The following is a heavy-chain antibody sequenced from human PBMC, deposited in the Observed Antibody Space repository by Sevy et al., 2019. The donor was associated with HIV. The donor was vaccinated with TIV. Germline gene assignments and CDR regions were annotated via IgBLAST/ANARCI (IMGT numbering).Heavy chain of an antibody. CDR1: DGSFNDYY. CDR3: ARKYIDDVTTPNGSAYGDL. D-gene: IGHD6-6*01. J-gene: IGHJ2*01. Sequence: SETLSLTCTVYDGSFNDYYRTWIRQPPGKRLEWIGEINQGGNTNYNPSLESRVAISLDTSKRQVSLTLNSVTVADTAVYYGARKYIDDVTTPNGSAYGDLWGRGTLVTVSS. CDR2: INQGGNT. V-gene: IGHV4-34*01.